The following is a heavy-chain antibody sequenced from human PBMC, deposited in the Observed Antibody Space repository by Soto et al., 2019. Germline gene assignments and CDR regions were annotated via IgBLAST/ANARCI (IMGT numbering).Heavy chain of an antibody. J-gene: IGHJ4*02. CDR2: ISYDGSNK. V-gene: IGHV3-30-3*01. CDR3: ERDPPYCTNGVCYYFDY. CDR1: GFTFSSYA. Sequence: QVQLVESGGGVVQPGRSLRLSCAASGFTFSSYAMHWVRQAPGKGLEWVAVISYDGSNKYYADSVKGRFTISRDNSENTLYLQMNSLRAEDTAVYYCERDPPYCTNGVCYYFDYWGQGTLVTVSS. D-gene: IGHD2-8*01.